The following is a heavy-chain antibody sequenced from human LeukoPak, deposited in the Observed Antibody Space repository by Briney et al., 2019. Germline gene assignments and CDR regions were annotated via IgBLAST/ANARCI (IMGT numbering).Heavy chain of an antibody. D-gene: IGHD3-10*01. Sequence: GGSLRLSCAASGLTVITNYRNWVPQAPGKGGEWVSVIYSGGSTYYADSVKGKFTISRDTSKNTLYLQMNSLRAEDTAVYYCARGAYGSGSYGDNWFDPWGQGTLVTVSS. J-gene: IGHJ5*02. CDR2: IYSGGST. CDR3: ARGAYGSGSYGDNWFDP. V-gene: IGHV3-66*01. CDR1: GLTVITNY.